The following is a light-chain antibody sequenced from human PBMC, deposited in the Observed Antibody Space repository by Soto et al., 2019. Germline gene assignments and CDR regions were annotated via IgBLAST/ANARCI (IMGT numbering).Light chain of an antibody. CDR3: QHQGT. Sequence: EIVLTQSPGTLSLSPGERATLSCRASEILSSSYLVWYQQKPGQAPRLLIYAAYRRATGIPDRFSGSGSATEYTLTINTWEPEDFAVYYCQHQGTFGQGTKLEIK. CDR2: AAY. J-gene: IGKJ2*01. V-gene: IGKV3-20*01. CDR1: EILSSSY.